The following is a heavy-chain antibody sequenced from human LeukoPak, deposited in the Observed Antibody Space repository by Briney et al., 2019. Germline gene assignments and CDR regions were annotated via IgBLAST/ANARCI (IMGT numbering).Heavy chain of an antibody. D-gene: IGHD3-22*01. CDR1: GGSISSYY. CDR2: IYTSGST. V-gene: IGHV4-4*07. Sequence: SETLSLTCTVSGGSISSYYWSWIRQPPGKGLEWIGRIYTSGSTNYNPSLKSRVTMSVDTSKNQFSLKLSSVTAADTAVYYCARYYYDSSGYYPDYWGQGTLVTVSS. J-gene: IGHJ4*02. CDR3: ARYYYDSSGYYPDY.